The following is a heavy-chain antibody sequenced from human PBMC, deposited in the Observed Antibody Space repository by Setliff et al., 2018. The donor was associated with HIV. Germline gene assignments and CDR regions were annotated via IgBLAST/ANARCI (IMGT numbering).Heavy chain of an antibody. CDR2: IYTKGST. V-gene: IGHV4-61*02. Sequence: SETLSLTCTVSGGSISRGNHFWTWIRQPAGKGLEWIGRIYTKGSTNYNPSLKSRATIAVDTSKNQFSLKLSSVNAADTAVYYCARSVVVVTVEWFDPWGQGTLVTVSS. CDR1: GGSISRGNHF. J-gene: IGHJ5*02. CDR3: ARSVVVVTVEWFDP. D-gene: IGHD2-21*02.